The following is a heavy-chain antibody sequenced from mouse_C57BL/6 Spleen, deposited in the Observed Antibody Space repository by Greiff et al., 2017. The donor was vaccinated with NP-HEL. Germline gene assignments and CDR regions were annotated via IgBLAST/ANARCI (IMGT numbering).Heavy chain of an antibody. V-gene: IGHV1-69*01. CDR2: IDPSDSYT. Sequence: QVQLQQPGAELVMPGASVKLSCKASGYTFTSYWMHWVKQRPGQGLEWIGEIDPSDSYTNYNQKFKGKSTLTVDKSSSTVYMQLSSLTSEDSAVYYCAREGGSPEGFDVWGTGTTVTVSS. CDR1: GYTFTSYW. CDR3: AREGGSPEGFDV. J-gene: IGHJ1*03.